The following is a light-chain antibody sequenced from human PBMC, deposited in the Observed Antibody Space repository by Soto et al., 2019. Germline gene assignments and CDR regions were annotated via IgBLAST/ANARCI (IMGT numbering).Light chain of an antibody. Sequence: DIQMTQSPSSLSASVGDRVTITCQASQDISNYLNWYQQKPGKAPKLLIYDASNLETGVPSRFSGNGSGTDFTFTISSLQPEDIATYYCQQCDNLPLTFGGGTKVEIK. V-gene: IGKV1-33*01. CDR2: DAS. J-gene: IGKJ4*01. CDR3: QQCDNLPLT. CDR1: QDISNY.